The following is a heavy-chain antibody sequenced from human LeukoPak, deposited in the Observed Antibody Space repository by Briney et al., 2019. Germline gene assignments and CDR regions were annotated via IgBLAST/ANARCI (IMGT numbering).Heavy chain of an antibody. V-gene: IGHV3-23*01. CDR2: ISGSGDST. CDR1: GFTFSSYA. J-gene: IGHJ6*03. Sequence: GGSLRLSCAASGFTFSSYAMTWVRQAPGKGLEWVSAISGSGDSTYYADSVKGLFTISRDNSKNTLYLQMNSLGAEDTAVYYCARSLRVRGVPDYMDVWGKGTTVTISS. D-gene: IGHD3-10*01. CDR3: ARSLRVRGVPDYMDV.